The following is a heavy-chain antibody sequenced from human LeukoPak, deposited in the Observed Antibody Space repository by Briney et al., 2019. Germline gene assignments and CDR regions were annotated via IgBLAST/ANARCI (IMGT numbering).Heavy chain of an antibody. D-gene: IGHD4-23*01. Sequence: PSETLSLTCTVSGGSISSGDYYWSWIRQPPGKGLQWIGYIYYTGDTYYNPSLKSRVTISVDTSKNQFSLRLGSVTAADTAVYYCARVRNSGGFFEDWGQGTLVTVSS. CDR3: ARVRNSGGFFED. J-gene: IGHJ4*02. CDR1: GGSISSGDYY. CDR2: IYYTGDT. V-gene: IGHV4-30-4*01.